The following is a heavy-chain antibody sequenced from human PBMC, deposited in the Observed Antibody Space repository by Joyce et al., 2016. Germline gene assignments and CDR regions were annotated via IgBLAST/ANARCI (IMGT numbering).Heavy chain of an antibody. CDR1: GGSISSSNYY. Sequence: QLQLQESGPGLVKPSETLSLTCTVSGGSISSSNYYWGWIRQPPGKGLEWIGSIYYSWSTYYIPSLKGRVTISLDTSNNQFSLKLSSVTAADTAIYYCARHSYCGGDCWRNWFDPWGQGTRVTVSS. CDR2: IYYSWST. V-gene: IGHV4-39*01. D-gene: IGHD2-21*02. J-gene: IGHJ5*02. CDR3: ARHSYCGGDCWRNWFDP.